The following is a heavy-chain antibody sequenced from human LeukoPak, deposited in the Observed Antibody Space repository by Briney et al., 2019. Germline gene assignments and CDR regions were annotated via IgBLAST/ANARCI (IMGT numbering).Heavy chain of an antibody. CDR3: ARSRGTIVVVTATQNYGMDV. Sequence: PSETLSLTCTVSGGSISSSSYYWGWIRQPPGKGLEWIGYIYYSGSTNYNPSLKSRVTISVDTSKNQFSLKLSSVTAADTAVYYCARSRGTIVVVTATQNYGMDVWGQGTTVTVSS. V-gene: IGHV4-61*05. D-gene: IGHD2-21*02. CDR2: IYYSGST. CDR1: GGSISSSSYY. J-gene: IGHJ6*02.